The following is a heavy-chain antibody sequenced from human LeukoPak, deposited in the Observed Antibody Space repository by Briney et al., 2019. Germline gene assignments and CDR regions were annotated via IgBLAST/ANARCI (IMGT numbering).Heavy chain of an antibody. CDR3: AKEGDYYGSGGGDGMDV. V-gene: IGHV3-23*01. Sequence: GGSLRLSCAASGFTFSSYAMSWVRQAPGKGLEWVSAISGSGGSTYYADSVKGRFTISRDNSKNTLYLQMNSLRAEDTAVYYCAKEGDYYGSGGGDGMDVWGQGTTVTVSS. CDR1: GFTFSSYA. D-gene: IGHD3-10*01. CDR2: ISGSGGST. J-gene: IGHJ6*02.